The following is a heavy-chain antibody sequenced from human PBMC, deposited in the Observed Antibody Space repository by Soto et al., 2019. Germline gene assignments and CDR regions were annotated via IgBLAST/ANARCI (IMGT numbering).Heavy chain of an antibody. CDR2: IYYSGST. CDR1: GASLSGNY. V-gene: IGHV4-59*12. CDR3: ARDKITGLFDY. D-gene: IGHD2-8*02. J-gene: IGHJ4*02. Sequence: PSETLSLTCTVSGASLSGNYWSWIRQPPGKGLEWIGYIYYSGSTNYNPSLKSRVTISVDTSKNQFSLKLTSVTAADTAVYYCARDKITGLFDYWGQGTLVTVSS.